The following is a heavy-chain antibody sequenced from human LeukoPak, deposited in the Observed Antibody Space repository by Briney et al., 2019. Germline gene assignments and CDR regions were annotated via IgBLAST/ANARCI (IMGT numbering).Heavy chain of an antibody. CDR3: ARVPYYGGNSGLGY. J-gene: IGHJ4*02. Sequence: ASVKVSCKASGYTFTNYDINWVRQATGQGLEWMGWMNPNSGNTGYAQKFQGRVTMTRNTSIGTAYMELSSLRSEDTAVYYCARVPYYGGNSGLGYWGQGTLVTVSS. CDR1: GYTFTNYD. V-gene: IGHV1-8*01. D-gene: IGHD4-23*01. CDR2: MNPNSGNT.